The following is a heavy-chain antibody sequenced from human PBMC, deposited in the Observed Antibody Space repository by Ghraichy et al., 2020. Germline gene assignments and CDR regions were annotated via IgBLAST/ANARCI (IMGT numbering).Heavy chain of an antibody. D-gene: IGHD6-13*01. CDR3: ARESGSWSTVGYYYYYYGMDV. V-gene: IGHV6-1*01. Sequence: SCAISGDSVSSNSAAWNWIRQSPSRGLEWLGRTYYRSKWYNDYAVSVKSRITINPDTSKNQFSLQLNSVTPEDTAVYYCARESGSWSTVGYYYYYYGMDVWGQGTTVTVSS. CDR1: GDSVSSNSAA. J-gene: IGHJ6*02. CDR2: TYYRSKWYN.